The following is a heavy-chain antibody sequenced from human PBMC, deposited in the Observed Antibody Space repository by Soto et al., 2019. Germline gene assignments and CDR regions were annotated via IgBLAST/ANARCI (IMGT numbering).Heavy chain of an antibody. D-gene: IGHD2-15*01. CDR2: IYYSGST. J-gene: IGHJ4*02. CDR1: GGSFSSGDYY. CDR3: ARHYAVVLYHFDY. V-gene: IGHV4-30-4*01. Sequence: SETLSLTCAVYGGSFSSGDYYWNWIRQPPGKGQEWIGHIYYSGSTYYNSSLKSRVTISLDTSKNQFSLKLSSVTAADTAVYYCARHYAVVLYHFDYWGLGTLVTVSS.